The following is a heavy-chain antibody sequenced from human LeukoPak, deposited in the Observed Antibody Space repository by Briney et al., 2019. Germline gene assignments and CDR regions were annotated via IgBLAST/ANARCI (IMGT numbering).Heavy chain of an antibody. V-gene: IGHV3-15*01. J-gene: IGHJ4*02. Sequence: GGSLRLSCAASRFTFSNAWMTWVRQAPGKGLEWVGRITSKTDVGTTDYAAPVKGRFTISRDDSKNTLYLQMNSLKTEDTAVYYCTTGLWGFGESWHFDYWGQGTLVTVSS. CDR1: RFTFSNAW. D-gene: IGHD3-10*01. CDR2: ITSKTDVGTT. CDR3: TTGLWGFGESWHFDY.